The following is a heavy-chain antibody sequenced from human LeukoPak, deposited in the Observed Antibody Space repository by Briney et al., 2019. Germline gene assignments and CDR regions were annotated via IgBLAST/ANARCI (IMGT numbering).Heavy chain of an antibody. CDR1: GFTFSSYW. J-gene: IGHJ4*02. V-gene: IGHV3-7*01. CDR3: ARGARQWLVPDFDY. D-gene: IGHD6-19*01. Sequence: GGSLRLSCAASGFTFSSYWMSWVRQAPGKGLEWVANIKQDGSEKYYVDSVKGRFTISRDNAKNPLYLQMNSLRAEDTAVYYCARGARQWLVPDFDYWGQGTLVTVSS. CDR2: IKQDGSEK.